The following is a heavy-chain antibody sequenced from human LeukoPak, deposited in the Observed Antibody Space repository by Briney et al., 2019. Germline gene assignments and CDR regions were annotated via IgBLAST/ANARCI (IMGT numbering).Heavy chain of an antibody. CDR2: ISGSSDST. Sequence: GSLRLSCTASGFTFSSYAMSWVRQAPGKGLEWVSSISGSSDSTYYADFVEGRFTISRDTSKNTLYLQMNSLRAEDTAVYSCAKGGLVTTIDFWGQGTLVTVSS. V-gene: IGHV3-23*01. CDR1: GFTFSSYA. J-gene: IGHJ4*02. CDR3: AKGGLVTTIDF. D-gene: IGHD4-17*01.